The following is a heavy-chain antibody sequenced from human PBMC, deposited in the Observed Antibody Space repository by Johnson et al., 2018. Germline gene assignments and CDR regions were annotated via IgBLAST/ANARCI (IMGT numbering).Heavy chain of an antibody. CDR3: ATGGYRRSGPPDV. D-gene: IGHD3-3*01. V-gene: IGHV3-30*03. CDR2: ISQDGRYK. J-gene: IGHJ6*04. Sequence: QVQLVQSGGGVVQXKRSLRLSCAASELTFSSYEMHWVRQAPGKGLEWMAVISQDGRYKYYADSVKGRITISRDNSKKTLYVQMNSLRPEDTAVYYCATGGYRRSGPPDVWGKGTTVTVSS. CDR1: ELTFSSYE.